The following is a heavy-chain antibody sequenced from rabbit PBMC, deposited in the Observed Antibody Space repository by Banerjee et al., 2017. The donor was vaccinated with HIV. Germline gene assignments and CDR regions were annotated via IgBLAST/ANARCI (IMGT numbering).Heavy chain of an antibody. D-gene: IGHD1-1*01. J-gene: IGHJ4*01. CDR2: IYTGSWGSP. Sequence: QSLEESGGDLVKPGASLTLTCTASGFDFSSNAMCWVRQAPGKGLEWIACIYTGSWGSPYYASWAEGRFTISKTSSTTVTLQMTSLTAADTATYFCARDLVGGGLYWDLWGQGTLVTVS. V-gene: IGHV1S40*01. CDR3: ARDLVGGGLYWDL. CDR1: GFDFSSNA.